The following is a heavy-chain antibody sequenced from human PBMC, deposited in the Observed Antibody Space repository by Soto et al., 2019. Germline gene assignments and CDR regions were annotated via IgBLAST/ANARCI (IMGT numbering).Heavy chain of an antibody. V-gene: IGHV4-31*03. CDR2: IYYSGNT. Sequence: QVQLQESGPGLVKPSQTLSLTCIVSGGSISSNDFYWSWISHHPGNGLEWIGYIYYSGNTYYNPALKSRVTILVDASKSQFSLKVSSVTAADTAVYYCARLSGSWQSWCDPWGQGTLVTVSS. CDR3: ARLSGSWQSWCDP. CDR1: GGSISSNDFY. J-gene: IGHJ5*02. D-gene: IGHD6-13*01.